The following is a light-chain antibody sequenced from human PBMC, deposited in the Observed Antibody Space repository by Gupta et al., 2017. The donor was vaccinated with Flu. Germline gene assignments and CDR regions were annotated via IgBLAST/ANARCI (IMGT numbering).Light chain of an antibody. Sequence: DIQMTQSPSSLSASVGDRVTITCRASQGVWLAWYQQKPERAPKSLIYDTSTLQAGVPSRFSGSGSGTDFTLTISSLQPEDFATYYCQQYGTYPFTFGPGTRVDIK. CDR1: QGVW. J-gene: IGKJ3*01. CDR2: DTS. V-gene: IGKV1D-16*01. CDR3: QQYGTYPFT.